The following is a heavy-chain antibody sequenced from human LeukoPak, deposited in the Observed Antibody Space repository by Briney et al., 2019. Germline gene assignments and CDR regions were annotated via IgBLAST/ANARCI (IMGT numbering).Heavy chain of an antibody. J-gene: IGHJ3*02. Sequence: SETLSLTCTVSGGSISSGDYYWSWIRQPPGKGLEWIGYVYYSGSTSYNPSLTSRVTMSVDRSKNEISLHLASLTAADTALYYCAGRGSSSGTFDIWGPGTFVTVSS. CDR1: GGSISSGDYY. V-gene: IGHV4-61*08. CDR2: VYYSGST. D-gene: IGHD3-10*01. CDR3: AGRGSSSGTFDI.